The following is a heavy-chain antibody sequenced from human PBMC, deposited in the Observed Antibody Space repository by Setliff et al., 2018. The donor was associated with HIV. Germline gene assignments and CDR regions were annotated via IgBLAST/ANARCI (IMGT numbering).Heavy chain of an antibody. J-gene: IGHJ6*02. V-gene: IGHV3-7*04. D-gene: IGHD3-3*02. CDR1: GYTLSSYW. Sequence: GGSLRLSCAASGYTLSSYWMAWVRQCPGKGLEWVANIQQHGSEIHYVASVEGRFTISRDNAKNSLYLQMDSLRVEDTTVYYCTRKLAPGHGMDVWGQGTTVTVSS. CDR3: TRKLAPGHGMDV. CDR2: IQQHGSEI.